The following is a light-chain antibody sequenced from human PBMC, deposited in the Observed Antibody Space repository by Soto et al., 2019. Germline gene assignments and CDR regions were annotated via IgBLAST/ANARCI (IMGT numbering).Light chain of an antibody. Sequence: DIQMTQSPSSLSASVGDRVTITCRASQTIATYMNWYQQQSVSAPRLLIYEASGLQSGVPSRFSGSGSGTPFVLPISNFQPADSATYFCQQHYTNPQTFGQGTKVDIK. CDR1: QTIATY. V-gene: IGKV1-39*01. J-gene: IGKJ1*01. CDR2: EAS. CDR3: QQHYTNPQT.